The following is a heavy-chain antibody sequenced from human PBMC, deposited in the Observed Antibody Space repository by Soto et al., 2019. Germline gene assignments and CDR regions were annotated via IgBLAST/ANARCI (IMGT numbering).Heavy chain of an antibody. CDR1: GGSFSGYY. CDR2: INHSGST. V-gene: IGHV4-34*01. Sequence: QVQLQQWGAGLLKPSETLSLTCAVYGGSFSGYYWSWIRQPPGKGLEWIGEINHSGSTNYNPSLKSRVTISVDTSKNQFSLKLSSVTAADTAVYYCARGRALRCSTADYWGQGTLVTVSS. CDR3: ARGRALRCSTADY. J-gene: IGHJ4*02. D-gene: IGHD2-2*01.